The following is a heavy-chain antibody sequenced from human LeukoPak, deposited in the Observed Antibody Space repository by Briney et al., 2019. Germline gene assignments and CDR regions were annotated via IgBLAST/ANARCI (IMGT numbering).Heavy chain of an antibody. D-gene: IGHD1-26*01. Sequence: WASVKVSCKTSGYTLTNYVISWVRQAPGQGLEWMGWINAYNGNTNDAQKFQGRITMTTDTSTSTAYMELRSLRSDDTAVYYCARGEKPYDYWGQGTLVSVSS. CDR1: GYTLTNYV. V-gene: IGHV1-18*01. CDR2: INAYNGNT. J-gene: IGHJ4*02. CDR3: ARGEKPYDY.